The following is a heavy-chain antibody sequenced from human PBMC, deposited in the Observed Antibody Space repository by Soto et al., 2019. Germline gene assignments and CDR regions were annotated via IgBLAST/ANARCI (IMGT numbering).Heavy chain of an antibody. D-gene: IGHD3-3*01. CDR2: VYHTERT. J-gene: IGHJ4*02. CDR3: ARDFAYFDS. Sequence: SETLSLTCTVSGGSFKSGSYSWSWIRQPPGKGLEWIGYVYHTERTSYNPSLKSRVSISMDTSKSQFSLNLDSVTAADTAVYFCARDFAYFDSWGQGTLVTVSS. V-gene: IGHV4-61*01. CDR1: GGSFKSGSYS.